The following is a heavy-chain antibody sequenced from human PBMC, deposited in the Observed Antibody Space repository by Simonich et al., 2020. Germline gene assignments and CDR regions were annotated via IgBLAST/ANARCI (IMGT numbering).Heavy chain of an antibody. J-gene: IGHJ6*02. Sequence: QVQLVQSGAEVKKPGASVKVSCKVSGYTLTELSMHWVRQAPGKGREWMGGFDPEDGKTIYAQKFQGRVTMTEDTSTDTAYMELSSLRSEDTAVYYCATRNTMGSGSYYYYYYGMDVWGQGTTVTVSS. CDR1: GYTLTELS. CDR2: FDPEDGKT. V-gene: IGHV1-24*01. D-gene: IGHD3-10*01. CDR3: ATRNTMGSGSYYYYYYGMDV.